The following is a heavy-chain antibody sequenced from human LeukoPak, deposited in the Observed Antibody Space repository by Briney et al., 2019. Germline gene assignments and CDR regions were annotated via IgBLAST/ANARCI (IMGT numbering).Heavy chain of an antibody. V-gene: IGHV3-48*03. D-gene: IGHD3-16*01. J-gene: IGHJ4*02. CDR1: GFTFSSHE. Sequence: GGSLRLSCAASGFTFSSHEMNWVRQAPGKGLEWVSYISSSGSTIYYADSVKGRFTISRDNAKNSLYLQMNSLRAEDTAVYYCARGSIVYDYVWGTRFDYWGQGTLVTVSS. CDR2: ISSSGSTI. CDR3: ARGSIVYDYVWGTRFDY.